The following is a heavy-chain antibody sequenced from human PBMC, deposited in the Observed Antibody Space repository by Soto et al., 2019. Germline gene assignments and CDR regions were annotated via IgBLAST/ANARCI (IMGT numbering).Heavy chain of an antibody. V-gene: IGHV4-61*01. J-gene: IGHJ5*02. CDR2: IYHSGST. CDR3: VRLSAACFDL. Sequence: QVQLQESGPGLVKPSETLSLTCTVSGGSVTSGSYHWGWIRQPPGKGLEWIGYIYHSGSTNYNPSLMSRVTTSVDTSKNQFSRILPAVTAADTAAYYCVRLSAACFDLWGQGTLVTVAS. CDR1: GGSVTSGSYH. D-gene: IGHD6-19*01.